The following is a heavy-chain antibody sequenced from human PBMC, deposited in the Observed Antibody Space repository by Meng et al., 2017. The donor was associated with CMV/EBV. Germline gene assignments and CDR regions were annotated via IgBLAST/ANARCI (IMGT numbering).Heavy chain of an antibody. J-gene: IGHJ4*02. D-gene: IGHD2-2*01. CDR2: ISNSGST. CDR1: GDSFSSDNYY. CDR3: GSAMCIGPCDG. V-gene: IGHV4-31*06. Sequence: QVQLQESGPGLVKPSQTLSLTCTVSGDSFSSDNYYWTWIRQYPGKGLEWIGFISNSGSTFYHPSLQSRVTISLDTSKKQFSLFLNPETAAETIVCLFGSAMCIGPCDGWGQPTLVTVSS.